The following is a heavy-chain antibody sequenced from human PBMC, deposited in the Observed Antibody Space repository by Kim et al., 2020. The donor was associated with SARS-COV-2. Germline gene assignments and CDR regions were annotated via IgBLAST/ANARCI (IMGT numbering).Heavy chain of an antibody. V-gene: IGHV3-21*01. CDR3: ARGGPYCGGDCYDY. D-gene: IGHD2-21*01. Sequence: AASVKGRITISRDDAKNSLYLQMNSLRAGDTAVYYCARGGPYCGGDCYDYWGQGTLVTVSS. J-gene: IGHJ4*02.